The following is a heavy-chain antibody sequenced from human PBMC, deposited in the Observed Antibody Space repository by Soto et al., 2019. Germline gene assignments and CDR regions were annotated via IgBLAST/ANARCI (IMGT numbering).Heavy chain of an antibody. D-gene: IGHD5-12*01. J-gene: IGHJ4*02. CDR1: GFTFSSYA. CDR2: ISGSGGST. CDR3: AKDFGSDDLTSYDY. V-gene: IGHV3-23*01. Sequence: GGSLRLSCAASGFTFSSYAMSWVRQAPGKGLEWVSAISGSGGSTYYADSVKGRFTISRDNSKNTLYLQMNSLRAEDTAVYYCAKDFGSDDLTSYDYWGQGTLVTVSS.